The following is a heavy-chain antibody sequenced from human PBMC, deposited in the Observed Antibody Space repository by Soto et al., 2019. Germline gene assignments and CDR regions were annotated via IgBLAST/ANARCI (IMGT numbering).Heavy chain of an antibody. CDR2: VIPLFDTA. Sequence: QVQVVQSGAEVKKPGSSVKVSCKVSGGIFTNNAISWVRQAPGQGLEWLGGVIPLFDTAYYAQIFRGRLRNSADGATTTAYMELSGLTSADTAVYFCATGGHNDGYNFYHGMDVWGQGTTVTV. V-gene: IGHV1-69*01. CDR3: ATGGHNDGYNFYHGMDV. J-gene: IGHJ6*02. CDR1: GGIFTNNA. D-gene: IGHD3-16*01.